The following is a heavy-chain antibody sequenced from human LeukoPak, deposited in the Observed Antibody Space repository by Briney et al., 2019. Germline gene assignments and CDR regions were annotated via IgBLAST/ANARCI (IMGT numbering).Heavy chain of an antibody. CDR2: VDPEDGET. V-gene: IGHV1-69-2*01. J-gene: IGHJ5*02. CDR3: ARDSGREEIWFDP. CDR1: GYTFTDYY. D-gene: IGHD1-26*01. Sequence: ASVKISCKVSGYTFTDYYMHWVQQAPGKGLEWMGLVDPEDGETIYAEKFQGRVTITADTSTDTAYMELSSLRSEDTAVYYCARDSGREEIWFDPWGQGTLVTVSS.